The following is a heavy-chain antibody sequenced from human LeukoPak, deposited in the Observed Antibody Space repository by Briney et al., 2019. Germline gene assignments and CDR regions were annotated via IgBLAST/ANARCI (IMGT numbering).Heavy chain of an antibody. CDR1: GFTFSSYG. Sequence: PGGSLRLSCAASGFTFSSYGMHWVRQAPGKGLEWVAVISYDGSNKYYADSVKGRFTISRDNSKNTLYLQMNSLRAEDRAVYYCAKGTKDYYGSGTFYISRDHFISRWGQGTLVTVSS. CDR2: ISYDGSNK. J-gene: IGHJ4*02. V-gene: IGHV3-30*18. D-gene: IGHD3-10*01. CDR3: AKGTKDYYGSGTFYISRDHFISR.